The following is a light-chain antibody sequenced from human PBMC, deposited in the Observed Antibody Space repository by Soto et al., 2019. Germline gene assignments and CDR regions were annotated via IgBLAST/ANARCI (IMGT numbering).Light chain of an antibody. V-gene: IGLV2-14*01. CDR1: SRDVGGY. J-gene: IGLJ2*01. CDR3: RSYTSSNTVV. Sequence: QSALTQPASVSGSPGQSITISCTGTSRDVGGYVSWYQQHPGKAHKLMIYEVSNRPSGVSNRFSGSKSGNTASLTISGLQAEDEADYYCRSYTSSNTVVFGGGTKLTVL. CDR2: EVS.